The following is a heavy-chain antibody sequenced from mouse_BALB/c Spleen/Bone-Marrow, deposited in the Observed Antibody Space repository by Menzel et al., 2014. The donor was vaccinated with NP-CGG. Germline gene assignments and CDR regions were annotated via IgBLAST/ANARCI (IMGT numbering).Heavy chain of an antibody. J-gene: IGHJ4*01. CDR3: AREGGLRRGDYYAMDY. Sequence: VQLQQSGPELVKPGASVKTSCKASGYTFTAYVMHWVQQKPGQGLEWIGYINPYNDGTKYNEKFKGKATLTSDKSSSTAYMELSSLTSEDSAVYYCAREGGLRRGDYYAMDYWGQGTSVTVSS. D-gene: IGHD2-4*01. CDR1: GYTFTAYV. V-gene: IGHV1-14*01. CDR2: INPYNDGT.